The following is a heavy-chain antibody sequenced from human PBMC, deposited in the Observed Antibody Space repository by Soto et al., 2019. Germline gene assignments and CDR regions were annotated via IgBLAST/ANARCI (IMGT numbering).Heavy chain of an antibody. J-gene: IGHJ4*02. CDR2: INHSGST. D-gene: IGHD4-4*01. V-gene: IGHV4-34*01. Sequence: LSLTCAVYGGSFSGYYWSWIRQPPGKGLEWIGEINHSGSTNYNPSLKSRVTISVDTSKNQFSLKLSSVTAADTAVYYCARGTTVTTLHFDYWGQGTLVTVSS. CDR3: ARGTTVTTLHFDY. CDR1: GGSFSGYY.